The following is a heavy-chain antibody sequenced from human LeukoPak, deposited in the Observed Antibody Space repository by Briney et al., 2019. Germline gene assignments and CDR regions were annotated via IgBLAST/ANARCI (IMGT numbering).Heavy chain of an antibody. V-gene: IGHV3-15*01. J-gene: IGHJ3*02. CDR3: TTTGGSYSYWYAFDI. CDR1: GFTISNAW. D-gene: IGHD3-10*01. Sequence: PGGSLRLSCAASGFTISNAWMSWVRQTPGKGLEWVGRIKGKTDGGTTDYAAPVKGRFTISRDESKNTMYLQMNSLKIEDTAVYYCTTTGGSYSYWYAFDIWGQGTVVTVSS. CDR2: IKGKTDGGTT.